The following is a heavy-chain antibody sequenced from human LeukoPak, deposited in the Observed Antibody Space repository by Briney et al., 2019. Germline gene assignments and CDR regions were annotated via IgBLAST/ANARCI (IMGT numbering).Heavy chain of an antibody. CDR1: GYTFTGYY. D-gene: IGHD3-22*01. J-gene: IGHJ4*02. V-gene: IGHV1-2*02. CDR2: INPNSGGT. CDR3: ARGRIGYYLDY. Sequence: ASVKVSCKASGYTFTGYYMHWLRQAPGQGLEWMGWINPNSGGTNYAEKFQGRVTMTSDTSISIAYMELTRLRSDDTAVYYCARGRIGYYLDYWGQGTLVPVSS.